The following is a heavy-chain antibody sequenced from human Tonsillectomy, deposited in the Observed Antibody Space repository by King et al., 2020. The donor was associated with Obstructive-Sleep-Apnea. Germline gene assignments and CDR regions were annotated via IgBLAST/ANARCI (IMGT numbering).Heavy chain of an antibody. Sequence: VQLVESGGGLVKPGGSLRLSCAASGFTFSDYYMSWIRQAPGKGLEWVSYISSSSSYTNYADSVKGRFTISRDNAKNSLYLQMNRLRAEDTAVYYCASVQLERHYSYYGMDVWGQGTTVTVSS. V-gene: IGHV3-11*06. CDR2: ISSSSSYT. D-gene: IGHD1-1*01. J-gene: IGHJ6*02. CDR3: ASVQLERHYSYYGMDV. CDR1: GFTFSDYY.